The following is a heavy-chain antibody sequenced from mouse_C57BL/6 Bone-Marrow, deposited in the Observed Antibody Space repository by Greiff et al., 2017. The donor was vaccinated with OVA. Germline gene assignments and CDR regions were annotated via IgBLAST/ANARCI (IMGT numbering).Heavy chain of an antibody. CDR1: GYTFTSYW. Sequence: QVQLQQPGAELVMPGASVKLSCKASGYTFTSYWMHWVKQRPGQGLEWIGEIDPSDSYTNYNQKFKGKSTLTVDKSSSTAYMQLSSLTSEDSAVYYCARLSDGYYSFDYWGQGTTLTVSS. D-gene: IGHD2-3*01. CDR3: ARLSDGYYSFDY. CDR2: IDPSDSYT. J-gene: IGHJ2*01. V-gene: IGHV1-69*01.